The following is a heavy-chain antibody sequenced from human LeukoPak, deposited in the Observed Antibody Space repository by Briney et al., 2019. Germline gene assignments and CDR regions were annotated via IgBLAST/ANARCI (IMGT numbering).Heavy chain of an antibody. CDR2: IRYDGSNK. Sequence: GGSLRLSCAASGFTFSSYGMHWVRQAPGKGLEWVAFIRYDGSNKYYADSVKGRFTISRDNSKNTLYLQMNSLRAEDTAVYYCAKGGYYDSSGYYRGVDYWGQGTLVTVSS. CDR3: AKGGYYDSSGYYRGVDY. CDR1: GFTFSSYG. D-gene: IGHD3-22*01. V-gene: IGHV3-30*02. J-gene: IGHJ4*02.